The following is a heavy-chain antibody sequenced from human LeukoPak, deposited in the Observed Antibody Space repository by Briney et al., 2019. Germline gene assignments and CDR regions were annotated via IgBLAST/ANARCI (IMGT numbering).Heavy chain of an antibody. CDR1: GDSIRSGGY. V-gene: IGHV4-4*02. CDR3: TRHGSYSHGF. D-gene: IGHD3-10*01. CDR2: IYVTGST. Sequence: SETLSLTCAVSGDSIRSGGYWSWVRQPPGKGLEWIGQIYVTGSTNYNPYLESRVIMSLDKSRNQLSLRLRSTTAADTAVYYCTRHGSYSHGFWGQGALVTVAS. J-gene: IGHJ4*02.